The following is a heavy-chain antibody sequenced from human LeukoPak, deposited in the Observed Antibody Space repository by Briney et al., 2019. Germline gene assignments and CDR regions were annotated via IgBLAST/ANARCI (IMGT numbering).Heavy chain of an antibody. CDR2: IYTSGST. CDR1: GGSISSSSYY. V-gene: IGHV4-39*07. D-gene: IGHD6-19*01. Sequence: SETLSLTCTVSGGSISSSSYYWGWIRQPPGKGLEWIGRIYTSGSTNYNPSLKSRVTISVDTSKNQFSLKLSSVTAADTAVYYCARDTTAVAAQGIDYWGQGTLVTVSS. CDR3: ARDTTAVAAQGIDY. J-gene: IGHJ4*02.